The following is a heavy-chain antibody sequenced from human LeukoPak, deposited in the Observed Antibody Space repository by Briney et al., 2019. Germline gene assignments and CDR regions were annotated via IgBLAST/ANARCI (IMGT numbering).Heavy chain of an antibody. CDR3: ARLSYDFWNYYYYMDV. J-gene: IGHJ6*03. D-gene: IGHD3-3*01. CDR2: ISAYNGNT. CDR1: GYTFTSYG. V-gene: IGHV1-18*01. Sequence: GASVKVSCKASGYTFTSYGITWVRQAPGQGLEWMGWISAYNGNTNYAQKLQGRVTMTTDTSTSTAYIELRSLRSDDTAVYYCARLSYDFWNYYYYMDVWGKGTTVTVSS.